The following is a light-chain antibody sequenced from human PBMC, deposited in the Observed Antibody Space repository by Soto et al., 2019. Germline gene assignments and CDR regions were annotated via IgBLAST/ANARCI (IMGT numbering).Light chain of an antibody. CDR3: QQYGTSPEWV. Sequence: EIVLTQSPGTLSLSPGERATLSCRASQSVNSNYLAWYQQKPGQAPRLLIYGTSSRANGIPDRFSGSGSGTDSTLTISRLEPEDSAVYYCQQYGTSPEWVFGQWTKVEIK. J-gene: IGKJ1*01. V-gene: IGKV3-20*01. CDR1: QSVNSNY. CDR2: GTS.